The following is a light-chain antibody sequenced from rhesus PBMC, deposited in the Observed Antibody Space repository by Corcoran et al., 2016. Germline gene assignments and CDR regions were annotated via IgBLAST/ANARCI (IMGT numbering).Light chain of an antibody. J-gene: IGKJ2*01. CDR2: GAS. CDR1: QSVSSN. Sequence: EIVLTQSPATLSLSPGERATLSCRASQSVSSNLAWYQQKPEQAPRLLIYGASSRATGLPDRFSGSGSGTDFTLTISSLEPEDFAIYYCQQYSNWPYSFGQGTKVEIK. CDR3: QQYSNWPYS. V-gene: IGKV3-42*03.